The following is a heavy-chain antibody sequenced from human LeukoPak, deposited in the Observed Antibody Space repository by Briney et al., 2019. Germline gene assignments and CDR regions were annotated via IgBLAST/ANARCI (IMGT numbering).Heavy chain of an antibody. CDR1: GDTFSTYA. CDR2: IIPILATA. J-gene: IGHJ4*02. Sequence: SVKVSCKASGDTFSTYAFSWVRQAPGQGLEWMGGIIPILATANYAQKFQGRVTITADESTSTAYMELSSLRSENTAVYYCARVRERGFSGYDWRHFDYWGQGALVTVSP. CDR3: ARVRERGFSGYDWRHFDY. V-gene: IGHV1-69*13. D-gene: IGHD5-12*01.